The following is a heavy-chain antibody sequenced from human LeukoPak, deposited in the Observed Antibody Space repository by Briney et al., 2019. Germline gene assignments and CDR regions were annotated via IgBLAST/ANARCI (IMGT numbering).Heavy chain of an antibody. Sequence: GGSLRLSCAASGFTFSSYAMHWVRQAPGKGLEGVAVISYDGSNKYYADSVKRRFPISRDNSKNTLYLQMNSLRAEDTAVYYCAKTYDSSGPISRIFDYWGQGTLVTVSS. CDR3: AKTYDSSGPISRIFDY. D-gene: IGHD3-22*01. V-gene: IGHV3-30-3*02. CDR2: ISYDGSNK. J-gene: IGHJ4*02. CDR1: GFTFSSYA.